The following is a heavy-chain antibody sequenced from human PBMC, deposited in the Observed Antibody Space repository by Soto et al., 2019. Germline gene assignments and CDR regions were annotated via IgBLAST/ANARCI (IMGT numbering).Heavy chain of an antibody. CDR3: ARVQPRDNWFDP. CDR2: IYSGGST. V-gene: IGHV3-53*01. Sequence: EVQLVESGGGLIQPGGSLRLSCAASGFTVSSNYMSWVRQAPGKGLEWVSVIYSGGSTYYADSVKGRFTISRDNSKNTLYLQLNSLSADDTAVYYCARVQPRDNWFDPWGQGTLVTVSS. CDR1: GFTVSSNY. J-gene: IGHJ5*02.